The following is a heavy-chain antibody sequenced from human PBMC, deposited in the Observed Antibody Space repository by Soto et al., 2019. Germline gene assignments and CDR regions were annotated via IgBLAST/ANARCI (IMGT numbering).Heavy chain of an antibody. Sequence: GVSLRLSCAASGFTFDDYGMSWVRQAPGKGLEWVSGINWNGGSTGYADSVKGRFTISRDNAKNSLYLQMNSLRAEDTALYYCARDQESDAFDFWGQGTMFNVSS. CDR1: GFTFDDYG. CDR3: ARDQESDAFDF. J-gene: IGHJ3*01. V-gene: IGHV3-20*04. CDR2: INWNGGST. D-gene: IGHD3-10*01.